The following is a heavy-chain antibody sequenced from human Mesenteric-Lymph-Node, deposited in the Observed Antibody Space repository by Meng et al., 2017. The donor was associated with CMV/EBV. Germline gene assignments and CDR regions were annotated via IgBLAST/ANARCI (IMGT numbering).Heavy chain of an antibody. D-gene: IGHD2-2*01. J-gene: IGHJ3*02. CDR1: GFTFTNSW. Sequence: GESLKISCAASGFTFTNSWMNWVRQAPEKGLEWVGRIKSKAEGGTIDYAAPVKGRFTISRDDSKNTLYLQMNSLRTDDKAMFYCATTGEIVVAPAEDDGFDNWGQGTMVTVSS. CDR2: IKSKAEGGTI. CDR3: ATTGEIVVAPAEDDGFDN. V-gene: IGHV3-15*01.